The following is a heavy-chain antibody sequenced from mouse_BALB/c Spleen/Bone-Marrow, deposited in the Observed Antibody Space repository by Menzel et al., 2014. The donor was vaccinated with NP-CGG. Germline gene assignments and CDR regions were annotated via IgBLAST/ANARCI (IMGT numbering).Heavy chain of an antibody. J-gene: IGHJ4*01. CDR3: ARRSDLRASMDY. Sequence: EVKVGESGGGLVKPGGSLKLSCTTSGFTFSSYAMSWVRQTPEKRLKWVAVISSGGSDTYYPDSVKGRFTVSRDNAKNTLYLQMSSLRSEDTALYYCARRSDLRASMDYWGQGTSVTVSS. CDR1: GFTFSSYA. D-gene: IGHD3-1*01. V-gene: IGHV5-9-3*01. CDR2: ISSGGSDT.